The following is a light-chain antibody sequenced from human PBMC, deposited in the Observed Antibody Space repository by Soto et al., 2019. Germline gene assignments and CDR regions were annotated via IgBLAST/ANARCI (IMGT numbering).Light chain of an antibody. CDR1: QSVSSY. CDR3: QQRSNWSPRYN. CDR2: DAS. J-gene: IGKJ2*01. V-gene: IGKV3-11*01. Sequence: EIVLTQSPATLSLSPGERATLSCRASQSVSSYLAWYQQKPGQAPRLLIYDASNRATGIPARFSGSGSGTDFTLTTSCLEPEDFAVYYCQQRSNWSPRYNFGQGTKLEIK.